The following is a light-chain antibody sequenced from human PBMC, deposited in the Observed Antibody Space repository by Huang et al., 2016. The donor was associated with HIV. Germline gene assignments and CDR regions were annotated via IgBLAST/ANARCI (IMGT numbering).Light chain of an antibody. CDR2: WAS. V-gene: IGKV4-1*01. J-gene: IGKJ2*01. CDR3: QQYYSTPYT. Sequence: DIVMTQSPDSLAVSLGERATINCKSSQSVLFNSNNKNYLAWYQQKPGQPPKLLIYWASTRESGVPDRFSGSGSVTDFTLTISSLQAADVAVYYCQQYYSTPYTFGQGTKLEIK. CDR1: QSVLFNSNNKNY.